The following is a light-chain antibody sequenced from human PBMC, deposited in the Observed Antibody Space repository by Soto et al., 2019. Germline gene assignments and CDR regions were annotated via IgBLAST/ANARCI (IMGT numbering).Light chain of an antibody. Sequence: QAVVTQPPSASGTPGQRVTISRSGSGSNIGSHTVNWYQQLPGTAPKLLIYGNNQRPSGVPDRFSGSKSGTSASLAISGLQSEDEADYYCTAWDDSLNGRVFGGGTKLTVL. CDR2: GNN. V-gene: IGLV1-44*01. J-gene: IGLJ2*01. CDR1: GSNIGSHT. CDR3: TAWDDSLNGRV.